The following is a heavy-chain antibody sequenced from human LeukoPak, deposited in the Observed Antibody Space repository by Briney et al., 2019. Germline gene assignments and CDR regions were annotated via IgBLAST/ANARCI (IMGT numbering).Heavy chain of an antibody. CDR2: IKADGSDK. D-gene: IGHD1-26*01. J-gene: IGHJ4*02. CDR3: AYRNNFEY. CDR1: GFSSSWHW. V-gene: IGHV3-7*05. Sequence: PGGSLRLSCADPGFSSSWHWMNWVRQRPGKGLEWLATIKADGSDKYYVDAVKGRFTISRDDAKRTVDLQMDNLRAEDTAIYYCAYRNNFEYWGQGALVTVSS.